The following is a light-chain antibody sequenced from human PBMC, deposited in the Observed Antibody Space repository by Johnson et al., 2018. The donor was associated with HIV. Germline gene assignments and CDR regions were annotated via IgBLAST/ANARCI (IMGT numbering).Light chain of an antibody. CDR2: DNN. CDR3: GPWDSSLSAYV. J-gene: IGLJ1*01. V-gene: IGLV1-51*01. Sequence: QAVLTQPPSVSAAPGQKVTISCSGSSSNIGNNYVSWYQQLPGRAPKLLIYDNNKRPSGIPDRFSGSKSGTSATLGITGLQTGDEADYYCGPWDSSLSAYVLGTGTKVTVL. CDR1: SSNIGNNY.